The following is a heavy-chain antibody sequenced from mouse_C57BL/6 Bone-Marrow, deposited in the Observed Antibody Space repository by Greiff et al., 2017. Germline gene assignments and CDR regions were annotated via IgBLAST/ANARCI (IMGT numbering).Heavy chain of an antibody. CDR1: GYTFTSHW. V-gene: IGHV1-56*01. CDR2: IFPGSGST. Sequence: QVQLQQSGPELVRPGASVKISCKAPGYTFTSHWMQWVRQRPGQGLEWIGEIFPGSGSTYYNEKFKGKATLTVDTPSSTAYMQLSSRTSEDAAVYCCLTSLIGDYWGQGTSVTVSS. CDR3: LTSLIGDY. J-gene: IGHJ4*01. D-gene: IGHD2-14*01.